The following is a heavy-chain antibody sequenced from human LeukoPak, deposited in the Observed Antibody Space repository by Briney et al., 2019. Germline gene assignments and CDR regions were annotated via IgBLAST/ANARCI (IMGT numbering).Heavy chain of an antibody. V-gene: IGHV4-39*01. CDR1: GGSISSSSYY. Sequence: SETLSLTCTVSGGSISSSSYYWGWIRQPPGKGLEWIGSIYYSGSTYYNPSLRSRVTISVDTSKNQFSLKLSSVTAADTAVYYCARRQYGVNWFDPWGQGTLVTVSS. J-gene: IGHJ5*02. CDR2: IYYSGST. CDR3: ARRQYGVNWFDP. D-gene: IGHD2-8*01.